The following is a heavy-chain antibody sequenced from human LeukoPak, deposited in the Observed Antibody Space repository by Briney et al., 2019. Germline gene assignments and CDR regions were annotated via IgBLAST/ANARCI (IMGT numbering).Heavy chain of an antibody. V-gene: IGHV4-59*01. CDR2: IYYSGST. CDR3: ARVVQDYYYYYGMDV. Sequence: PSETLSLTCTVSGGSISSYYWSWIRQPPGKGLEWIGYIYYSGSTNYNPSLKSRATISVDTSKNQFSLKLSSVTAADTAVYYCARVVQDYYYYYGMDVWGQGTTVTVSS. J-gene: IGHJ6*02. CDR1: GGSISSYY.